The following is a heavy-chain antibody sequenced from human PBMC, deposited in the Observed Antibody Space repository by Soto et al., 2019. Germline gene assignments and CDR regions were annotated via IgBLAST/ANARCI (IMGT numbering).Heavy chain of an antibody. CDR2: IKSKTDGGTT. D-gene: IGHD3-3*01. Sequence: GGSLRLSCAASGFTFSNAWMNWVRQAPGKGLEWVGRIKSKTDGGTTDYAAPVKGRFTISRDDSKNTLYLQMNSLKTEYTAVYYCTRDTYYDFWSAFENYYYYYGMDVWGQGTTVTVSS. CDR3: TRDTYYDFWSAFENYYYYYGMDV. J-gene: IGHJ6*02. CDR1: GFTFSNAW. V-gene: IGHV3-15*07.